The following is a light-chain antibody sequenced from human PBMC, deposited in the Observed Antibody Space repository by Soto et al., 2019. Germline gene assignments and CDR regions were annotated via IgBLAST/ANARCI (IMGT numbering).Light chain of an antibody. V-gene: IGLV1-40*01. CDR1: SSNIGAGYD. J-gene: IGLJ1*01. CDR2: GNN. CDR3: QSYYSSTSGSV. Sequence: QSVLTQPPSVSGAPGQRVTISCTGSSSNIGAGYDVHWYQQLPGTAPKLLIYGNNNRPSGVPDRFSGSKSGTSASLAITGLQAEDEADYYCQSYYSSTSGSVFETLIKVTVL.